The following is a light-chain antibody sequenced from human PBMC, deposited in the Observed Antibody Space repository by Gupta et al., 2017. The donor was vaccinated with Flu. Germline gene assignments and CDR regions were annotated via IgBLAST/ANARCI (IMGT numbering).Light chain of an antibody. CDR3: QVGVSSNEV. CDR1: KIGSNS. CDR2: KDN. V-gene: IGLV3-9*01. J-gene: IGLJ3*02. Sequence: ALGKTARMTCGGEKIGSNSVHWHQQRPVQDRLLIIYKDNKRPAGPPDRFSGSNSGSTATLTIAGAQAGDEDDYYCQVGVSSNEVFGGGTKLTVL.